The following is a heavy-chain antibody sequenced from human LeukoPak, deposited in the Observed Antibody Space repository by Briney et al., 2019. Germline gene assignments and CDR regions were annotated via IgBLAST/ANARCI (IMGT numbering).Heavy chain of an antibody. CDR3: ARQIGWYLDY. V-gene: IGHV4-34*01. J-gene: IGHJ4*02. D-gene: IGHD2-15*01. CDR2: INHSGST. Sequence: SETLSLTCAVYGGSFSGYYWSWIRQPPGKGLEWIGEINHSGSTNYNPSLKSRVTISVDTSKNQFSLKLSSVTAADTAVYYCARQIGWYLDYWGQGTLVTVSS. CDR1: GGSFSGYY.